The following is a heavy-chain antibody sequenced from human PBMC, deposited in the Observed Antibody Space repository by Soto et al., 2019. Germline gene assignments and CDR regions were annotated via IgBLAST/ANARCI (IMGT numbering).Heavy chain of an antibody. Sequence: QTLSLTCAISGDSVSSNSAAWNLIRQSPSRGLEWLGRTYYRSKWYNDYAVSVKSRITINPDTSKNQFSLQLNSVTPEDTAVYYCARLQQLDRGDWFDPWGQGTLVTVSS. D-gene: IGHD6-13*01. CDR3: ARLQQLDRGDWFDP. CDR2: TYYRSKWYN. V-gene: IGHV6-1*01. J-gene: IGHJ5*02. CDR1: GDSVSSNSAA.